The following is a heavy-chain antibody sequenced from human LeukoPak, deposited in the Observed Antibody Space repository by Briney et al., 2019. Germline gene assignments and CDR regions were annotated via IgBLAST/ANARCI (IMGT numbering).Heavy chain of an antibody. CDR2: INGGNGNI. J-gene: IGHJ4*02. V-gene: IGHV1-3*01. Sequence: ASVKVSCKASGYTFPSYAMHWMRPAPGRRLAWMGWINGGNGNIKYPQKFQGRITSTRDTSASTAYKELTSLRSEDTAVYYCARDMGDYGSGSLEAVDYWGQGNLVTVSS. D-gene: IGHD3-10*01. CDR1: GYTFPSYA. CDR3: ARDMGDYGSGSLEAVDY.